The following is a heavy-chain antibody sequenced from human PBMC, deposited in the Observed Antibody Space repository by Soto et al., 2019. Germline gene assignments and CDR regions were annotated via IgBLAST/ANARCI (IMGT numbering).Heavy chain of an antibody. CDR3: ARDVDGYFPDY. V-gene: IGHV1-3*01. CDR1: GYTFTSYA. D-gene: IGHD3-22*01. CDR2: INAGNGNA. Sequence: ASVKVSCKASGYTFTSYAMHWVRQAPGQRLEWMGWINAGNGNAKYSQKFQGRVTITRDTSASTAYMELSSLRSEDTAVYYCARDVDGYFPDYWGQGTLVTVSS. J-gene: IGHJ4*02.